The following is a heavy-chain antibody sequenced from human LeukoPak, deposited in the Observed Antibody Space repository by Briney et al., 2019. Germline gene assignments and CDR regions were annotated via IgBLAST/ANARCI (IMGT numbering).Heavy chain of an antibody. Sequence: SETLSLTCTVSGGSISSSSYYWGWIRQPPGKGLEWIGSIFYSGSTYYNPSLQSRVTISVDTSKNQFSLKLSSVTAADTAVYYCARALLGVDAFDIWGQGTMVTVSS. D-gene: IGHD3-16*01. V-gene: IGHV4-39*01. J-gene: IGHJ3*02. CDR2: IFYSGST. CDR1: GGSISSSSYY. CDR3: ARALLGVDAFDI.